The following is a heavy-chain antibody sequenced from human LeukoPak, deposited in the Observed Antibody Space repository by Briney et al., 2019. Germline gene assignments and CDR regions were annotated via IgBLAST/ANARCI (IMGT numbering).Heavy chain of an antibody. Sequence: GGSLRLSCAASGFTFSSYWMHWVRQAPGKGLVWVSRINSDGSSTSYADSVKGRFTISRDNAKNTLYLQMDSLRAEDTAVYYCARDRGSGWYYFDYWGQGTLVTVSS. CDR1: GFTFSSYW. CDR3: ARDRGSGWYYFDY. J-gene: IGHJ4*02. D-gene: IGHD6-19*01. CDR2: INSDGSST. V-gene: IGHV3-74*01.